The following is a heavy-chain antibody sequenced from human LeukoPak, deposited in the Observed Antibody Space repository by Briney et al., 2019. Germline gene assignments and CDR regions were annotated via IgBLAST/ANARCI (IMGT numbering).Heavy chain of an antibody. V-gene: IGHV1-46*01. CDR3: ARGAAAAGHYYMDV. J-gene: IGHJ6*03. Sequence: ASVKVSCKASGYTFTSYYMHRVRQAPGQGLKWMGIINPSGGSTSYAQKFQGRVTMTRDTSISTAYMELSRLRSDDTAVYYCARGAAAAGHYYMDVWGKGTTVTISS. CDR1: GYTFTSYY. D-gene: IGHD6-13*01. CDR2: INPSGGST.